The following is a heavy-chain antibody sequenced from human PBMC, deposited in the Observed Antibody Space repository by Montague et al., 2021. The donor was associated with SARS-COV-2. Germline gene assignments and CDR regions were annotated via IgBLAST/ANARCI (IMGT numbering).Heavy chain of an antibody. CDR3: ARVQGVLWFGELTDPYYGMDV. D-gene: IGHD3-10*01. J-gene: IGHJ6*02. CDR2: ISAYNGNT. Sequence: SVKVSCKASGYTFTSYGISWVRQAPGQGLEWMGWISAYNGNTNYAQKLQVRVTMTTDTSTSTAYMELMSLRYDDTAVYYCARVQGVLWFGELTDPYYGMDVWDQGTTVTVSS. V-gene: IGHV1-18*01. CDR1: GYTFTSYG.